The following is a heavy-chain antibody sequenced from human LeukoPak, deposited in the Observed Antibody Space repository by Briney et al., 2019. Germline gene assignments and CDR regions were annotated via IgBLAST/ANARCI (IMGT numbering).Heavy chain of an antibody. Sequence: GGSLRLSCAASGFTFDDYAMHWVRQAPGKGLEWVSLISWDGGSTYYADSVKGRFTISRDNSKNSLYLQMNSLRAEDTALYYCAKDMEAAAYCSGGSCYALDYWGQGTLVTVSS. CDR1: GFTFDDYA. CDR2: ISWDGGST. V-gene: IGHV3-43D*03. D-gene: IGHD2-15*01. CDR3: AKDMEAAAYCSGGSCYALDY. J-gene: IGHJ4*02.